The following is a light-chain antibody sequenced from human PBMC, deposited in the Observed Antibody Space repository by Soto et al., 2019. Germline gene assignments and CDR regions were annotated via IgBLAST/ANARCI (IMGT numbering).Light chain of an antibody. CDR3: QQSNYFPLT. V-gene: IGKV1-12*01. CDR1: QNIGTF. J-gene: IGKJ4*01. Sequence: DIQMTQSPSSVSASVGDRITITCRASQNIGTFLAWYQQKPGKAPKFLIYGASTLLNGVPSRFSGSGSGTDFTLTISSLQPEDFATYYCQQSNYFPLTFGGGTKVEIK. CDR2: GAS.